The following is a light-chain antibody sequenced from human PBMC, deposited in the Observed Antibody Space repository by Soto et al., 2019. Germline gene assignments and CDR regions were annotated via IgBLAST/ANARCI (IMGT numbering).Light chain of an antibody. CDR3: GTWDSGLSAVV. Sequence: QSVLTQPPSVSAAPGQKVTISCSGSSSNIGNNYVSWYQQLPGTAPKLLTYDNNKRPSGIPDRFSGSKSGTSATLGITGLQTGDEADYYCGTWDSGLSAVVFGGGTQLTVL. CDR1: SSNIGNNY. CDR2: DNN. V-gene: IGLV1-51*01. J-gene: IGLJ2*01.